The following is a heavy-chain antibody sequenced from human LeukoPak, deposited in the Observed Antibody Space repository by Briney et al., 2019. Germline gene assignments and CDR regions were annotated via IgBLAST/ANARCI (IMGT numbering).Heavy chain of an antibody. CDR2: ISSSGSTI. V-gene: IGHV3-11*01. CDR3: ASRKSYGDYGFQYLQH. J-gene: IGHJ1*01. D-gene: IGHD4-17*01. CDR1: GFTFSDYY. Sequence: GGSLRLSCAASGFTFSDYYMSWIRQAPGKGLEWVSYISSSGSTIYYADSVKGRFTISRDNAKNSLYLQMNSLRAEDTAVYYCASRKSYGDYGFQYLQHWGQGTLVTVSS.